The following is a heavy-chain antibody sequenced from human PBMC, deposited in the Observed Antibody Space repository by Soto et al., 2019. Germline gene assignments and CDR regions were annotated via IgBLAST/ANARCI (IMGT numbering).Heavy chain of an antibody. D-gene: IGHD3-10*01. CDR3: AHKHLLSYYGADAFDM. V-gene: IGHV2-5*02. CDR2: IYWDADK. J-gene: IGHJ3*02. CDR1: GFSLSTSGVG. Sequence: QIILKESGPTLVQPTQTLTLTCTFSGFSLSTSGVGVGWIRQPPGKALEWLALIYWDADKRSSPSLKSMLTITKDSSNNQVVLTITNMDPVSTATYYFAHKHLLSYYGADAFDMWCHARIVTVSS.